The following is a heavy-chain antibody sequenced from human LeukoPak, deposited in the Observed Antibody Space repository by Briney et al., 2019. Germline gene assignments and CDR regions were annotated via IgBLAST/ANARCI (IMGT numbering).Heavy chain of an antibody. CDR1: GVTFSSYA. D-gene: IGHD3-22*01. CDR3: AKDVFFAITIIVGVFDI. V-gene: IGHV3-23*01. Sequence: GGSLRLSCAASGVTFSSYAMSWVRQAPGKGLEWVSAMSGSGGSTYYADSVKGRFTISRDNSKNTLYLRMNSLRDEDTAVYFCAKDVFFAITIIVGVFDIWGQGTMVTVSS. J-gene: IGHJ3*02. CDR2: MSGSGGST.